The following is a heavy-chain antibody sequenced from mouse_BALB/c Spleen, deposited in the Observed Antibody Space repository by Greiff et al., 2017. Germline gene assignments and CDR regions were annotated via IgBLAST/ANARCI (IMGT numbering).Heavy chain of an antibody. V-gene: IGHV2-9*02. Sequence: VMLVESGPGLVAPSQSLSITCTVSGFSLTSYGVHWVRQPPGKGLEWLGVIWAGGSTNYNSALMSRLSISKDNSKIQVFLKMNSLQTDDTAMYYCAREITTVVAHYYAMDYWGQGTSVTVSS. J-gene: IGHJ4*01. CDR1: GFSLTSYG. CDR2: IWAGGST. CDR3: AREITTVVAHYYAMDY. D-gene: IGHD1-1*01.